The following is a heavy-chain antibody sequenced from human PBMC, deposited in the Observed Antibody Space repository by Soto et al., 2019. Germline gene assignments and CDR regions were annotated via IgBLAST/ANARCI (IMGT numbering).Heavy chain of an antibody. CDR3: ARFMVSSSNNWFDP. V-gene: IGHV1-69*13. CDR1: GGTFSSYA. J-gene: IGHJ5*02. CDR2: IIPIFGTA. Sequence: ASVKVSCKASGGTFSSYAISWVRQAPGQGLEWMGGIIPIFGTANYARKFQGRVTITADESTSTAYMELSSLRSEDTAVYYCARFMVSSSNNWFDPWGQGTLVTVSS. D-gene: IGHD6-6*01.